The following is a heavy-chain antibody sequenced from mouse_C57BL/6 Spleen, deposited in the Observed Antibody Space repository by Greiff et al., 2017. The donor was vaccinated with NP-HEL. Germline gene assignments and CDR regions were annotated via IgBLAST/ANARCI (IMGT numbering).Heavy chain of an antibody. J-gene: IGHJ1*03. Sequence: EVKLMESGGDLVKPGGSLKLSCAASGFTFSSYGMSWVRQTPDKRLEWVATISSGGSYTYYPDSVKGRFTISRDNAKNTLYLQLSSLKSEDTAMYYCARGDWERYFDVWGTGTTVTVSS. CDR1: GFTFSSYG. CDR3: ARGDWERYFDV. CDR2: ISSGGSYT. V-gene: IGHV5-6*01. D-gene: IGHD4-1*01.